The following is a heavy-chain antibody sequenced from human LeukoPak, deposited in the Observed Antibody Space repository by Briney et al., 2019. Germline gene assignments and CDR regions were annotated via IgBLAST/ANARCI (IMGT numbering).Heavy chain of an antibody. CDR1: GGSISSSSYY. CDR2: IYYSGST. CDR3: ARGSNSHYYYYMDV. Sequence: PSETLSLTCTVSGGSISSSSYYWGWIRQPPGKGLEWIGSIYYSGSTYYNPSLKRRVTISVDTSKNQFSLKLSSVTAADTAVYYCARGSNSHYYYYMDVWGKGTTVTVSS. J-gene: IGHJ6*03. D-gene: IGHD4-11*01. V-gene: IGHV4-39*07.